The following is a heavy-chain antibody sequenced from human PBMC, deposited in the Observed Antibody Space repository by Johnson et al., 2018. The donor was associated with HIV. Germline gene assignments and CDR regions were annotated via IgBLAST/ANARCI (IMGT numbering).Heavy chain of an antibody. D-gene: IGHD3-22*01. J-gene: IGHJ3*02. CDR3: ARDRRYYDSSGYYHDAFDI. Sequence: VLLVESGGGLIQPGGSLRLSCAASGFIFKNYEMNWVRQAPEKGLEWVSYISGGDNSVYYADSVRGRFTVSRDSAKNSLFLQMDSLRAEDTAVYFCARDRRYYDSSGYYHDAFDIWGQGTMVTVSS. CDR1: GFIFKNYE. CDR2: ISGGDNSV. V-gene: IGHV3-48*03.